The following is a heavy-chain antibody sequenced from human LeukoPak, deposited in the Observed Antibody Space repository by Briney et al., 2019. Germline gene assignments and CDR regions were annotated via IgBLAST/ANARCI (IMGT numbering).Heavy chain of an antibody. J-gene: IGHJ4*02. V-gene: IGHV3-15*01. CDR2: IRSQIDGGTA. CDR3: ATDKQASPDY. CDR1: GFTATSRFTFTKAW. D-gene: IGHD6-13*01. Sequence: GGSLRLSCAASGFTATSRFTFTKAWMSWVRQAPGKGLEWVDRIRSQIDGGTANYSAPVKGRFTISRDDSNNTLYLQMDSLKTEDTALYYCATDKQASPDYWGQGTLVTVSS.